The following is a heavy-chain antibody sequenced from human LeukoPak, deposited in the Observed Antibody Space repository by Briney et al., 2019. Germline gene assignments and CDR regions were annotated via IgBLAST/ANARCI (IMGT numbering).Heavy chain of an antibody. Sequence: PSETLSLTCSAAGATISNYFSNWIRQPAGKGLEWIGRLHSSGNTTYNPSLKSRVTMSVVTSKNQFSLRLTSVTAADTAVYYCARGGYYYEGRALFGEYYQHWGQGTLASVSS. CDR2: LHSSGNT. J-gene: IGHJ1*01. CDR1: GATISNYF. V-gene: IGHV4-4*07. D-gene: IGHD3-22*01. CDR3: ARGGYYYEGRALFGEYYQH.